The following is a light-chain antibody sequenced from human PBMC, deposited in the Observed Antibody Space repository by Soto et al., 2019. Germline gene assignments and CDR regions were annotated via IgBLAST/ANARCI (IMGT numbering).Light chain of an antibody. CDR3: MHALQTPWT. Sequence: EIVMTQSPLSLPVTPGEPASISCRSSQSLLHSNGYNYLDWYLQKPGQSPQLLIYLGSNRASGVPDRFSGSGSGTDFTLKISRVEAEDVGVYYCMHALQTPWTFGQGTKVDIK. CDR1: QSLLHSNGYNY. CDR2: LGS. J-gene: IGKJ1*01. V-gene: IGKV2-28*01.